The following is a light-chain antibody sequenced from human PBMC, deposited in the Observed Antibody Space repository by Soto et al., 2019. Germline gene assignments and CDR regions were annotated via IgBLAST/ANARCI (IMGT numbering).Light chain of an antibody. J-gene: IGKJ1*01. CDR3: QQYFEWPPMT. Sequence: EVVMTQSPATLSASPGERATLSCWASETVATNLAWYQQKPGQAPRLLISGASTRAAGISDRFRVIGSGTEFTLTISSLRSEYSGISYCQQYFEWPPMTFGQGTNVEI. CDR1: ETVATN. CDR2: GAS. V-gene: IGKV3-15*01.